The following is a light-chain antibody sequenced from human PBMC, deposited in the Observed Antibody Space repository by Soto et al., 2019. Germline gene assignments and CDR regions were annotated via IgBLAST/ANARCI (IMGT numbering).Light chain of an antibody. CDR3: QQYNSYSPRDT. CDR1: QSISSW. J-gene: IGKJ2*01. V-gene: IGKV1-5*01. CDR2: DAS. Sequence: DIQMTQSPSTLSASVGDRVTITCRASQSISSWLAWYQQKPGKAPKLLIYDASSLESGGPSRFSGSGSGTEFTLTISSLQPDDFATYYCQQYNSYSPRDTFGQGTKLEIK.